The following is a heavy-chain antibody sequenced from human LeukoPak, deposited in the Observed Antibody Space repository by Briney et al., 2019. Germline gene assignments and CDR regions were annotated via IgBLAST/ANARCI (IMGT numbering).Heavy chain of an antibody. CDR1: GGSISSHY. Sequence: TSETLSLTCTVSGGSISSHYWSWIRQPPGKGLEWIGYIYYSGSTNYNPSLKSRVTISVDTSKNQFSLKLSSVTAADTAVYYCARGLMATINYFDYWGQGTLVAVSS. D-gene: IGHD5-24*01. J-gene: IGHJ4*02. CDR2: IYYSGST. CDR3: ARGLMATINYFDY. V-gene: IGHV4-59*11.